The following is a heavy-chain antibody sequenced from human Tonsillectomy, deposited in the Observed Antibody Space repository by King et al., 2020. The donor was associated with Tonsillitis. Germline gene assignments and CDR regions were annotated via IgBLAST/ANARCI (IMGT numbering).Heavy chain of an antibody. J-gene: IGHJ4*02. Sequence: EVQLVQVGGGLVQPGGSLRLSCAASGFTFSDYSMNWVRQAPGKGLEWVSYIGSSGSPIYYSDSVKGRFVISRDNAKNSLHLQMSSLRAEDTAIYYCARLGVGFTDRLVSDQWGQGTLVTVSS. CDR3: ARLGVGFTDRLVSDQ. CDR1: GFTFSDYS. V-gene: IGHV3-48*01. CDR2: IGSSGSPI. D-gene: IGHD3-16*01.